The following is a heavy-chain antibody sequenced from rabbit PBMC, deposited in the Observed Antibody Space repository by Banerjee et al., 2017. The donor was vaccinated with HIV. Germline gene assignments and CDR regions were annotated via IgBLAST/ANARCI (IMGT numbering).Heavy chain of an antibody. D-gene: IGHD8-1*01. CDR2: IYAGSSGGT. V-gene: IGHV1S45*01. Sequence: QEQLEESGGDLVKTGTSLTLTCTASGFSFSSSYWICWVRQAPGKGLEWIACIYAGSSGGTGYASWAKGRFTISKTSSTTVTLQVTSLTAADTATYFCARYSGTSFSSYGMDLGGPGTLFTVS. CDR1: GFSFSSSYW. J-gene: IGHJ6*01. CDR3: ARYSGTSFSSYGMDL.